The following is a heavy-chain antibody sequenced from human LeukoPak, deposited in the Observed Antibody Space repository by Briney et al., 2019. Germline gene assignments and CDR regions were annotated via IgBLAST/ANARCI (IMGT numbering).Heavy chain of an antibody. V-gene: IGHV1-69*06. CDR1: GGTFSSYA. CDR2: IIPIFGTA. CDR3: ATTFQGGYSYGYGDYYYYMDV. J-gene: IGHJ6*03. D-gene: IGHD5-18*01. Sequence: SVKVSCKASGGTFSSYAISWVRQAPGQGLEWMGGIIPIFGTANYAQKFQGRVTTTADKSTSTAYMELSSLRSEDTAVYYCATTFQGGYSYGYGDYYYYMDVWGKGTTVTVSS.